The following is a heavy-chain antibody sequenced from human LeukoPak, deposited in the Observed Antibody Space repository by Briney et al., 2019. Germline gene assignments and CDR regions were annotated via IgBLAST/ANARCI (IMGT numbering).Heavy chain of an antibody. CDR2: IYYSGST. D-gene: IGHD6-13*01. Sequence: PSETLSLTCTVSGGSISSYYWSWIRQPPGKGLERIGYIYYSGSTNYNPSLKSRVTMSVDTSKNQFSLKLSSVTAADTAVYYCATSSSWFSTFDYWGQGTLVTVSS. CDR3: ATSSSWFSTFDY. J-gene: IGHJ4*02. CDR1: GGSISSYY. V-gene: IGHV4-59*12.